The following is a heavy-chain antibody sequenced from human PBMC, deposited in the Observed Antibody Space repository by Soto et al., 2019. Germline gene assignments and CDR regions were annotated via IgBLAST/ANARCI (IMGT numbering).Heavy chain of an antibody. Sequence: GGSLRLSCAASGFTFSSYSMNWVRQAPGKGLEWVSSISSNSSYIYYADSVKGRFTISRDNSKNSLYLQMNSLRAEDTTVYYCARFTYYYGSGTNAGMDVWGQGTTVTVSS. V-gene: IGHV3-21*01. J-gene: IGHJ6*02. D-gene: IGHD3-10*01. CDR1: GFTFSSYS. CDR3: ARFTYYYGSGTNAGMDV. CDR2: ISSNSSYI.